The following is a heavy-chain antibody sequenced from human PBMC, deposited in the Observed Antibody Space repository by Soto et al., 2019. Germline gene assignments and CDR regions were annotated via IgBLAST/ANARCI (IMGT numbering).Heavy chain of an antibody. V-gene: IGHV3-30*18. CDR2: ISYDGSNK. J-gene: IGHJ4*02. CDR1: GFTFSSYG. D-gene: IGHD6-13*01. CDR3: AKDPTEGIAITDY. Sequence: QVQLVESGGGVVQPGRSLRLSCAASGFTFSSYGMHWVRQAPGKGLEWVAVISYDGSNKYYADSVKGRFTISRDNXKNTLYLQMNSLRAEDTAVYYCAKDPTEGIAITDYWGQGTLVTVSS.